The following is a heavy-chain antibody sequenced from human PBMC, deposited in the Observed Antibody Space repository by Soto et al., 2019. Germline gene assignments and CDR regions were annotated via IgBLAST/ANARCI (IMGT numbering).Heavy chain of an antibody. CDR2: INPNSGAT. D-gene: IGHD3-3*01. CDR3: ARGGGTILAPLP. Sequence: QVQLEQSGAEVKKPGASVKVSCKASGYTFTGYFMHWVRQAPGQGLEWMGWINPNSGATKYAQKFQGSVTLSRDTSISTAYMELSGLRSDDTAVYYCARGGGTILAPLPWGQGTQVTVSS. CDR1: GYTFTGYF. V-gene: IGHV1-2*02. J-gene: IGHJ5*02.